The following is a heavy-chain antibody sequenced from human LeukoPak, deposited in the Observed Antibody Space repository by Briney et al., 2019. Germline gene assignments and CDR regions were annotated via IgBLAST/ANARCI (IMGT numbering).Heavy chain of an antibody. J-gene: IGHJ5*02. Sequence: GGSLRLSCAASGFTFSSYWMTWVRQAPGKGLEWVANIKEDGSEKYYVDSVKGRFTTSRDNAKNSLYLQMNSLRAEDTAVYYCARDNSVRDEAWWFNPWGQGTLVTVSS. CDR3: ARDNSVRDEAWWFNP. V-gene: IGHV3-7*03. CDR2: IKEDGSEK. CDR1: GFTFSSYW. D-gene: IGHD5-24*01.